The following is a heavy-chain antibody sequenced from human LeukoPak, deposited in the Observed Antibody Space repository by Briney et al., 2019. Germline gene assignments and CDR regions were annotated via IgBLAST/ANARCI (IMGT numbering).Heavy chain of an antibody. CDR1: VFTFSSYS. V-gene: IGHV3-21*01. CDR2: ISSSSSYI. CDR3: ARDPSIAVAGLHAFDI. J-gene: IGHJ3*02. Sequence: GRPLRLSCAPSVFTFSSYSMNWVRQAPGHGLEWVSSISSSSSYIYYADSVKGRFTISRDNAKTSLYLQMNSLRDEDTGVYYCARDPSIAVAGLHAFDIWGQGTMVTVSS. D-gene: IGHD6-19*01.